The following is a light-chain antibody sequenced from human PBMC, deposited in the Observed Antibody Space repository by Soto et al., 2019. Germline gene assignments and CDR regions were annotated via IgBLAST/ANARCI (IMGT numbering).Light chain of an antibody. Sequence: QSALTQSPSASGSPGQSVTISCTGASSDIGGYNSVSWYQQHPGKAPKVMIYDVSKRPSGVPDRFSGSKSGNTASLTVSALQAEDEADYYCSSYTDRNNLGFGTGTRSPS. V-gene: IGLV2-8*01. CDR1: SSDIGGYNS. CDR3: SSYTDRNNLG. CDR2: DVS. J-gene: IGLJ1*01.